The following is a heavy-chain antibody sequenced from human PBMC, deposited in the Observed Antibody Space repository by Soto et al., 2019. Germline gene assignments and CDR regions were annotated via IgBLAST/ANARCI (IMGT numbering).Heavy chain of an antibody. CDR2: IYHSGST. V-gene: IGHV4-4*02. CDR1: GGSISSSNW. Sequence: QVQLQESGPGLVKPSGTLSLTCAVSGGSISSSNWWSWVRQPPGKGLEWIGEIYHSGSTNYNPSRKSRVTISVDKSENLFSLKLSSVTAADTAEYYCARLAARYSSSWYYFDYWGQGTLVTVSS. J-gene: IGHJ4*02. D-gene: IGHD6-13*01. CDR3: ARLAARYSSSWYYFDY.